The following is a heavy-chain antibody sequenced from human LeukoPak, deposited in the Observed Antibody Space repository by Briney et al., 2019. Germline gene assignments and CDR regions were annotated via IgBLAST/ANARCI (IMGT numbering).Heavy chain of an antibody. Sequence: PGGSLRLSCAASGFTFSIYAMGWVRQAPGKGLEWVSTIVASGGSTYYADSVTGRFTISRDNSKNTLYLQMNSLRAEDTAVYYCARHDYGGNSGDYWGQGTLVTVSS. J-gene: IGHJ4*02. CDR2: IVASGGST. V-gene: IGHV3-23*01. CDR3: ARHDYGGNSGDY. CDR1: GFTFSIYA. D-gene: IGHD4-23*01.